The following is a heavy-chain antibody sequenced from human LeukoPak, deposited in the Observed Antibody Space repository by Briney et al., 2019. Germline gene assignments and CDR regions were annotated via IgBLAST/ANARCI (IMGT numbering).Heavy chain of an antibody. V-gene: IGHV4-59*01. D-gene: IGHD2-2*01. CDR2: IYYSGST. J-gene: IGHJ4*02. CDR1: GGSISSYY. Sequence: SETLSLTCTVSGGSISSYYWSWIRQPPGKGLEWIGYIYYSGSTNYNPSLKSRVTISVDTSKNQFSLKLSSVTAADTAVYFCARGESRAEFDYWGQGTLVTVSS. CDR3: ARGESRAEFDY.